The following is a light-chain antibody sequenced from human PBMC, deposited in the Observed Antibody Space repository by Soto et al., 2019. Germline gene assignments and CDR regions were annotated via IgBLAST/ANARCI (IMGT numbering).Light chain of an antibody. V-gene: IGKV3-20*01. CDR2: DAS. CDR3: QQYGSSPLT. Sequence: VLTQSPGTLSLSPGGSATLSCRASQNINNNYLAWYQHKPGQAPRLLIYDASLRATGVPDRFSGSGSGTDFTLTITRLEPDDSAVYYCQQYGSSPLTFGGGTKVDIK. J-gene: IGKJ4*01. CDR1: QNINNNY.